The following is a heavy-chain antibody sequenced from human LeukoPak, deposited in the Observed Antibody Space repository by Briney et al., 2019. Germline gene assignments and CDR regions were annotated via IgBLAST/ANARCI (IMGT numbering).Heavy chain of an antibody. CDR1: GYTFTDYH. Sequence: GASVKVSCKASGYTFTDYHMHWVRQAPGQGLQWMGWINPNSGGTNYAQKFQGRVSMTRDTSTSTAYMELSRLRSDDTAVYYCARDTSITYYYYGMDVWGQGTTVTVSS. CDR3: ARDTSITYYYYGMDV. V-gene: IGHV1-2*02. D-gene: IGHD1-14*01. J-gene: IGHJ6*02. CDR2: INPNSGGT.